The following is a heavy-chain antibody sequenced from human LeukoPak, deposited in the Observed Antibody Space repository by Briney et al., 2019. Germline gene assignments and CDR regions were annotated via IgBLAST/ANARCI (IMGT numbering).Heavy chain of an antibody. D-gene: IGHD6-13*01. J-gene: IGHJ4*02. CDR2: INHSGST. CDR3: ARGWGSWYLDY. Sequence: SETLSLTCAVYGGSFSGYYWSWIRQPPGKGLEWIGEINHSGSTNYNPSLKSRATISVDTSKNQFSLKLSSVTAADTAVYYCARGWGSWYLDYWGQGTLVTVSS. CDR1: GGSFSGYY. V-gene: IGHV4-34*01.